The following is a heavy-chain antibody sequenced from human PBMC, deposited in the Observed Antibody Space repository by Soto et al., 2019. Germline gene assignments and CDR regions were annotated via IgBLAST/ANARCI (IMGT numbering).Heavy chain of an antibody. J-gene: IGHJ6*02. D-gene: IGHD2-8*01. CDR2: ISYDGSNK. CDR3: ARDCTNGVCFPHYGMDV. CDR1: GFTFSSYA. Sequence: QVQLVESGGGVVQPGRSLRLSCAASGFTFSSYAMHWVRQAPGKGLEWVAVISYDGSNKYYADSVKGRFTISRDNSKNTLYLQMNSLRAEDTAVYYCARDCTNGVCFPHYGMDVWGQGTTVTVSS. V-gene: IGHV3-30-3*01.